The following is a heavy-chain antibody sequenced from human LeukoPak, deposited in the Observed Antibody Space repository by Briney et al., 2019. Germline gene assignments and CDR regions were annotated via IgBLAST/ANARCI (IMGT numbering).Heavy chain of an antibody. CDR1: GFTFSSCA. V-gene: IGHV3-23*01. CDR2: ISGSGGST. CDR3: AKVGIDQWLYYFDY. Sequence: GGSLRLSCAASGFTFSSCAMSWVRQAPGKGLEWVSAISGSGGSTYYADSVKGRFTISRDNSKNTLYLQMNSLRAEDTAVYYCAKVGIDQWLYYFDYWGQGTLVTVSS. D-gene: IGHD3-22*01. J-gene: IGHJ4*02.